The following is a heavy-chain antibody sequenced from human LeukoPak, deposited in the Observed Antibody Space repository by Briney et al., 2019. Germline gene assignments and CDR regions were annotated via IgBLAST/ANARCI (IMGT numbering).Heavy chain of an antibody. J-gene: IGHJ3*02. V-gene: IGHV3-23*01. Sequence: QTGGSLRLSCAASGFTFSSYAMSWVRQAPGKGLEWVSTISGSGGSTYYADSVKGRFTISRDNSKNTLYLQMNSLRAEDTAVYYCAKVRSLGFGESRAFDIWGQGTMVTVSS. CDR1: GFTFSSYA. CDR3: AKVRSLGFGESRAFDI. CDR2: ISGSGGST. D-gene: IGHD3-10*01.